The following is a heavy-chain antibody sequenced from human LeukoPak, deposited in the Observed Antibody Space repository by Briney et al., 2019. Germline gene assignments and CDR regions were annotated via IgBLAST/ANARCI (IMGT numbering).Heavy chain of an antibody. D-gene: IGHD2-2*02. CDR2: IYTSGST. J-gene: IGHJ5*02. CDR3: ARVPGVCSSTSCYTHWFDP. Sequence: NPSETLSLTCTVSGGSISSYYWSWIRQPAGKGLEWIGRIYTSGSTNYNPSLKGRVTMSVDTSKNQFSLKLSSVTAADTAVYYCARVPGVCSSTSCYTHWFDPWGQGTLVTVSS. CDR1: GGSISSYY. V-gene: IGHV4-4*07.